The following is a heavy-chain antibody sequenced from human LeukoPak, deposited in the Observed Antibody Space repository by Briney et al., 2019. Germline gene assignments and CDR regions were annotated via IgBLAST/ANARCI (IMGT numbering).Heavy chain of an antibody. J-gene: IGHJ5*02. V-gene: IGHV3-15*01. Sequence: QTGGSLRLSCAASGFTFSNAWMSWVRQAPGKRLEWVGRLKSKTDGGATDYGAPVKGRFTISRDDSKNTLYLQMDSLKTEDTAVYYCTTGYCSSTSCYEGNWFDPWGQGTLVTVSS. CDR2: LKSKTDGGAT. CDR1: GFTFSNAW. CDR3: TTGYCSSTSCYEGNWFDP. D-gene: IGHD2-2*01.